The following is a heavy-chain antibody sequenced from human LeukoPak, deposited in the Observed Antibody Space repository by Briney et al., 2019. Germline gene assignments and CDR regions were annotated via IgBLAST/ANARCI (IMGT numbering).Heavy chain of an antibody. CDR3: AKDQWAYGDYPYFDY. V-gene: IGHV3-23*01. Sequence: PGGSLRLSCAASGFTFSTYAMSWVRQAPGKGLEWVSAISGNGANTYYAASVRGRFTISRDNSKNRLYLQVNSLSAEDTAVYYCAKDQWAYGDYPYFDYWGQGTLVTVSS. CDR1: GFTFSTYA. CDR2: ISGNGANT. D-gene: IGHD4-17*01. J-gene: IGHJ4*02.